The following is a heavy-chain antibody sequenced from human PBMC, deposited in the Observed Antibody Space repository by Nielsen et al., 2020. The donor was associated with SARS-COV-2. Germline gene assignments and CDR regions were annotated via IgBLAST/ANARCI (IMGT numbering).Heavy chain of an antibody. D-gene: IGHD3-10*01. Sequence: SETLSLTCGVSGGSINSSSYSWSWIRQPPGKGLEWIATITNGDTTYSNPSLRSRVAISVDTPKKQLSLKLTSVAAADTAVYYCGVYGWGTDYWGQGALVTVSS. V-gene: IGHV4-30-2*03. CDR1: GGSINSSSYS. CDR3: GVYGWGTDY. J-gene: IGHJ4*02. CDR2: ITNGDTT.